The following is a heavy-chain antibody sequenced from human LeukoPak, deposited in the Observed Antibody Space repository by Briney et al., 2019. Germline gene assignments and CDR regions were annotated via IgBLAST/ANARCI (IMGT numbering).Heavy chain of an antibody. CDR3: ARDRPVVTAGFDY. V-gene: IGHV1-69*04. CDR2: IIPILGIA. J-gene: IGHJ4*02. CDR1: GGTFSSYA. D-gene: IGHD2-21*02. Sequence: RASVKVSCKSSGGTFSSYAISWVRQAPGQGLKWMGRIIPILGIANYAQKFQGRVTITADKSTSTAYMELSSLRSEDTAVYYCARDRPVVTAGFDYWGQGTLVTVSS.